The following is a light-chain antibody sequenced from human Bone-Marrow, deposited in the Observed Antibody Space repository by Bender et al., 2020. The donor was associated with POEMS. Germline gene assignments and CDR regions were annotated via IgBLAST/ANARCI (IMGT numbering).Light chain of an antibody. CDR1: RTNIGANYV. CDR2: GNS. J-gene: IGLJ3*02. V-gene: IGLV1-40*01. Sequence: QSVLTQPPSVSGAPGQGVTISCTGSRTNIGANYVVHWYQHLPGRAPKLLIFGNSNRPSGVPDRFSGSKSGTSASLAIKGIQAEDEGAYYCQSYDRGLSRVVFGGGTKLTVL. CDR3: QSYDRGLSRVV.